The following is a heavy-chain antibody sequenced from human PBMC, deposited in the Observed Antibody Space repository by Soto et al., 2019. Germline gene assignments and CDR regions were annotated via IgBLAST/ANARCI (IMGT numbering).Heavy chain of an antibody. D-gene: IGHD2-2*01. CDR2: ISYDGSNK. CDR3: AKDLRTKQHYYYYGMDV. J-gene: IGHJ6*02. Sequence: GSLRLSCAASGFTFSSYGMHWVRQAPGKGLEWVAVISYDGSNKYYADSVKGRFTISRDNSKNTLYLQMNSLRAEDTSVYYCAKDLRTKQHYYYYGMDVWGQGTTVTVS. CDR1: GFTFSSYG. V-gene: IGHV3-30*18.